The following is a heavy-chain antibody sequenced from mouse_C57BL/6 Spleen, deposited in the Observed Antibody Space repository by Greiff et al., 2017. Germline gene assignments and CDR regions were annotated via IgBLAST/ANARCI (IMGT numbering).Heavy chain of an antibody. D-gene: IGHD2-12*01. CDR2: IRNKANNHAT. Sequence: EVNVVESGGGLVQPGGSMKLSCAASGFTFSDAWMDWVRQSPEKGLEWVAEIRNKANNHATYYAESVKGRFTISRDDSKSSVYLQMNSLRAEDTGIYYCTRRTVVTRFAYWGQGTLVTVSA. CDR1: GFTFSDAW. CDR3: TRRTVVTRFAY. J-gene: IGHJ3*01. V-gene: IGHV6-6*01.